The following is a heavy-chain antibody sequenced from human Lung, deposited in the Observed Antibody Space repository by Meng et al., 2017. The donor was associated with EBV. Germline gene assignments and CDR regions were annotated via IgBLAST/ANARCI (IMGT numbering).Heavy chain of an antibody. Sequence: QAQLQESGPGLVKPSDTLSPTCAVSGYSISSTNWWGWIRQPPGKGLEWIGYIYYSGSTSYNPSLKSRVTMSVDTSKNQFSLNLNSVTAVDTAVYYCARNVPGTSAYYDWGQGTLVTVSS. CDR1: GYSISSTNW. CDR3: ARNVPGTSAYYD. V-gene: IGHV4-28*01. J-gene: IGHJ4*02. D-gene: IGHD3-22*01. CDR2: IYYSGST.